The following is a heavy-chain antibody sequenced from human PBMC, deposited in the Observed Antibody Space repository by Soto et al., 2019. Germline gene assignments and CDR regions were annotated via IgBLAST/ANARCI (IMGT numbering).Heavy chain of an antibody. J-gene: IGHJ4*02. CDR2: ISGSGGST. V-gene: IGHV3-23*01. Sequence: GGSLRLSCAASGFTFSSYAMSWVRQAPGKGLEWVSAISGSGGSTYYADSVKGRFTISRDNSKNTLYLQMNSLRAEDTAVYYCAKEARYSSSWYASYYFDYWGQGTLVTVSS. CDR1: GFTFSSYA. CDR3: AKEARYSSSWYASYYFDY. D-gene: IGHD6-13*01.